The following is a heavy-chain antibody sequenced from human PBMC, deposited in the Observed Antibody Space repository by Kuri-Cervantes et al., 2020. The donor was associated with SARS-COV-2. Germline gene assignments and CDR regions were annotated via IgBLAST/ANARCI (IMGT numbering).Heavy chain of an antibody. CDR1: GFTFSSYD. D-gene: IGHD4-23*01. V-gene: IGHV3-13*03. J-gene: IGHJ6*03. CDR3: ARGGNPAWNMDV. Sequence: GGSLRLSCAACGFTFSSYDMHWVRQATGKGLEWVSAIGTAGDTYYPGSVKGQFTIYRENAKNSLYLQMNSLRAGDTAVYYCARGGNPAWNMDVWGKGTTVTVSS. CDR2: IGTAGDT.